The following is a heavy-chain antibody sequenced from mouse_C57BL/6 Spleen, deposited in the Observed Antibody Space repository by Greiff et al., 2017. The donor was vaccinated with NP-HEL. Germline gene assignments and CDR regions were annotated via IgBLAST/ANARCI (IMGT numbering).Heavy chain of an antibody. D-gene: IGHD1-1*01. CDR3: ATGSSFGYAMDY. CDR2: INPSSGYT. CDR1: GYTFTSYW. V-gene: IGHV1-7*01. J-gene: IGHJ4*01. Sequence: QVQLQQSGAELAKPGASVKLSCKASGYTFTSYWMHWVQQRPGQGLEWIGFINPSSGYTKYNQKFKDKATLTADKSSSTAYMQLSSLTYEDSAVYYCATGSSFGYAMDYWGQGTSVTVSS.